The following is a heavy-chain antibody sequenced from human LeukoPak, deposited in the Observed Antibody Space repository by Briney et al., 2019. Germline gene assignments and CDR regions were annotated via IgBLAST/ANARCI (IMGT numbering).Heavy chain of an antibody. CDR3: ARHSLTHGSAFDI. V-gene: IGHV4-39*01. Sequence: PSETLSLTCTVSGGSISSSSYYWGWIRQPPGKGLEWIGSIYYSGSTYYNPSLKSRVTISVDTSKNQFSLKLSSVTAADTAVYYCARHSLTHGSAFDIWGQGTMVTVSS. J-gene: IGHJ3*02. CDR1: GGSISSSSYY. D-gene: IGHD1-26*01. CDR2: IYYSGST.